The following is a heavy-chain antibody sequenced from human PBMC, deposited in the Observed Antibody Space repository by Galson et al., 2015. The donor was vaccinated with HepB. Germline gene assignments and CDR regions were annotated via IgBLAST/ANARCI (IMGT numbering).Heavy chain of an antibody. D-gene: IGHD3-3*01. J-gene: IGHJ6*02. CDR3: ARGHSLRFLEWLDYGMDV. Sequence: SVKVSCKASGYTFSHHAMTWARQAPGQGLEWMGWINTNTGNPTYGQGFTGRFVFSLDTSVSTAYLQISSLKAEDTAVYYCARGHSLRFLEWLDYGMDVWGQGTTVIVSS. V-gene: IGHV7-4-1*02. CDR2: INTNTGNP. CDR1: GYTFSHHA.